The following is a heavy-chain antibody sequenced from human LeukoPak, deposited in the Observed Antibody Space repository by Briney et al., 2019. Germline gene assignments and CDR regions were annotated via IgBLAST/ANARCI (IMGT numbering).Heavy chain of an antibody. CDR1: GYPFNRYA. J-gene: IGHJ4*02. V-gene: IGHV7-4-1*02. Sequence: ASVKVSCKTSGYPFNRYAMNWVRQAPGQGLECMGWINTATGDPMYAQGFTGRFAFSFDTSVSTAYLQIRSLKTEDTAVYYCARGYSGSYYGFDSWGQGTLVTVSS. D-gene: IGHD1-26*01. CDR3: ARGYSGSYYGFDS. CDR2: INTATGDP.